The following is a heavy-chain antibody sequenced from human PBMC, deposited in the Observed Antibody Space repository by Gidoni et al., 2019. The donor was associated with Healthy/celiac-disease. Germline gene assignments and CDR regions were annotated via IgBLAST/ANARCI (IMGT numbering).Heavy chain of an antibody. CDR2: INPNSGGT. J-gene: IGHJ5*02. D-gene: IGHD6-13*01. V-gene: IGHV1-2*02. CDR1: GSTFPGYY. CDR3: ARGKRIAAALRNWFDP. Sequence: QVQLVQSGAAVTKPGASVTFSCKASGSTFPGYYMHWVRQAPGQGLEWMGWINPNSGGTNDAQKFQGRVTMTRDTSISTADMELSRLRSDDTAVYYCARGKRIAAALRNWFDPWGQGTLVTVSS.